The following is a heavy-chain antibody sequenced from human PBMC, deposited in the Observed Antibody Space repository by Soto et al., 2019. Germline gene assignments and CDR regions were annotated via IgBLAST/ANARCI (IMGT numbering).Heavy chain of an antibody. V-gene: IGHV4-34*01. CDR1: GGSFSGYY. D-gene: IGHD2-8*01. Sequence: SETLSLTCAVYGGSFSGYYWSRIRQPPGKGLEWIGEINHSGSTNYNPSLKSRVTISVDTSKNQFSLKLSSVTAADTAVYYCARGTLGCCTNGVCYFYYYYGMDVWGQGTTVTVSS. J-gene: IGHJ6*02. CDR2: INHSGST. CDR3: ARGTLGCCTNGVCYFYYYYGMDV.